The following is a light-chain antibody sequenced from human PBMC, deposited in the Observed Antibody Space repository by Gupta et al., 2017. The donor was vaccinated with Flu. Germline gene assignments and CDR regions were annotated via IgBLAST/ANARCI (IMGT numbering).Light chain of an antibody. V-gene: IGLV2-23*01. Sequence: QSALTQPASVSGSPGQSITISCTGTSSDVGSFNLVSWYQHHPGKAPQLMIYEGYKRPSGVSNRFSGSKSGTTALLKXSXLQAEDXAYYYSSSHAGSNTFVFGGGTKLTV. CDR2: EGY. CDR1: SSDVGSFNL. J-gene: IGLJ2*01. CDR3: SSHAGSNTFV.